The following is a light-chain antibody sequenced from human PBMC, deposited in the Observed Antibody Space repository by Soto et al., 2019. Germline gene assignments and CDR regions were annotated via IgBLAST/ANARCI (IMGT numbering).Light chain of an antibody. CDR2: GAS. CDR1: QSVSSSY. J-gene: IGKJ4*01. V-gene: IGKV3-20*01. CDR3: QQYGDSLLT. Sequence: EIVLTQSPGTLSLSPGERATLSCRASQSVSSSYLAWYQQAPGQAPRLLIYGASTRATGISDRFSGSGSGTDFTLTISRLEPEDFAVYYCQQYGDSLLTFGGGTTVEIK.